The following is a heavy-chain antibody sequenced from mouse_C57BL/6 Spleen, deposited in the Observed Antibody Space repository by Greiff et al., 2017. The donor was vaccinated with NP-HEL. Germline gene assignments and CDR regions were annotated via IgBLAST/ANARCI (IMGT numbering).Heavy chain of an antibody. Sequence: QVQLQQPGAELVKPGASVKLSCKASGYTFTSYWMQWVKQRPGQGLEWIGEIDPSDSYTNYNQKFKGKATLTVDTSSSTAYMQLSSLTSEDSAVYYCARGSNGFAYWGQGTLVTVSA. V-gene: IGHV1-50*01. CDR2: IDPSDSYT. CDR3: ARGSNGFAY. D-gene: IGHD2-5*01. CDR1: GYTFTSYW. J-gene: IGHJ3*01.